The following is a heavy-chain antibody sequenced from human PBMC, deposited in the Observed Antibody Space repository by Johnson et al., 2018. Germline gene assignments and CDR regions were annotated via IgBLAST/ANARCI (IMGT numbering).Heavy chain of an antibody. CDR2: IRSKAYGGTT. V-gene: IGHV3-49*03. CDR3: TRDHNFAVATYYYYDYNDV. CDR1: GFTFGDYA. Sequence: VQLVETGGGLVQPGRSLRLSCTASGFTFGDYAMSWFRQAPGKGLEWVGCIRSKAYGGTTEYAASVKGRFTISRDDSKSIAYLKMNSLKTEDTAGYYLTRDHNFAVATYYYYDYNDVWGKGTTVTVSS. J-gene: IGHJ6*03. D-gene: IGHD5-12*01.